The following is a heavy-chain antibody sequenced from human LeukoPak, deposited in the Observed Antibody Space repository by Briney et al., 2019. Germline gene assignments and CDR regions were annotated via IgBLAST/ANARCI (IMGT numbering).Heavy chain of an antibody. J-gene: IGHJ4*02. D-gene: IGHD5-18*01. CDR1: GFTFSSYS. CDR3: ARDRTAMGPDY. Sequence: GGSLRLSCAASGFTFSSYSMNWVRQAPGKGLEWVSSISSSSSYIYYADSVKGRFTISRDNAKNSLYLQMNSLRAEDTAVYYCARDRTAMGPDYWGQGTLVTVSS. V-gene: IGHV3-21*01. CDR2: ISSSSSYI.